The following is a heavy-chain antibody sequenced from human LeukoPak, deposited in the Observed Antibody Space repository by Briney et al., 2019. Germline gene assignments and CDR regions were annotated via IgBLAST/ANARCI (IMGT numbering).Heavy chain of an antibody. V-gene: IGHV3-23*01. Sequence: GGSLRLSCAASGFTFSSYAMSWVRQAPGKGREWVAAISGRGGSTYYADSVKGGVTISRDNSKTTLYLQMNSLRAEDTAVYYCAKDPTVDDAFDIWGQGTMVTVSS. CDR2: ISGRGGST. CDR1: GFTFSSYA. CDR3: AKDPTVDDAFDI. J-gene: IGHJ3*02. D-gene: IGHD4-23*01.